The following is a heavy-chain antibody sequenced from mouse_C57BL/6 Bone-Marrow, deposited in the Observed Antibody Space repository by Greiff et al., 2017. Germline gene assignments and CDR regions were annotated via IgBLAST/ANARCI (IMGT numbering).Heavy chain of an antibody. Sequence: VQLQQSGPELVKPGASVKISCKASGYAFSSSWMNWVKQRPGKGLEWIGRIYPGDGDTNYNGKFKGKATLTTDKSSSTAYMQLSSLTPNNSAVYFCARKESRYLYFDYWGQGTTLTVSS. CDR2: IYPGDGDT. V-gene: IGHV1-82*01. CDR3: ARKESRYLYFDY. D-gene: IGHD2-14*01. CDR1: GYAFSSSW. J-gene: IGHJ2*01.